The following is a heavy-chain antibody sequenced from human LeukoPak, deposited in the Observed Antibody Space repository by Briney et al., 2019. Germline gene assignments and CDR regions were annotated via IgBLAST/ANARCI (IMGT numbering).Heavy chain of an antibody. Sequence: GGSLRLSCAASGFTFSSYGMHWVRQAPGKGLEWVAVISYDGSNKYYADSVKGRFTISRDNSKNTLYLQMNSLRAEDTAVYYCAKDNGNYYTNAFDIWGQGTMVTVSS. D-gene: IGHD3-10*01. CDR1: GFTFSSYG. CDR3: AKDNGNYYTNAFDI. J-gene: IGHJ3*02. V-gene: IGHV3-30*18. CDR2: ISYDGSNK.